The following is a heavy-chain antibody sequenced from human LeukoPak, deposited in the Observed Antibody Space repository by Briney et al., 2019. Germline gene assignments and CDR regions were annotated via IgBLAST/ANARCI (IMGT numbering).Heavy chain of an antibody. J-gene: IGHJ4*02. D-gene: IGHD6-19*01. CDR3: ARAEKAETGTLDY. Sequence: SETLSLTCTVSGDSMSNYYWSWIRQSPGKELEWIGYMYNRGSTIYNPSLKSRITISTDTSKNQFSLRLTSVTAADTAVYYCARAEKAETGTLDYWGQGTLITVSS. CDR1: GDSMSNYY. CDR2: MYNRGST. V-gene: IGHV4-59*01.